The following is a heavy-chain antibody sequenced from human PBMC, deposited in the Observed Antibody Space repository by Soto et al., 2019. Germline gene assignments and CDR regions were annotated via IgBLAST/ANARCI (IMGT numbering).Heavy chain of an antibody. CDR1: GFTSSGYW. J-gene: IGHJ5*02. CDR2: INQDGSEK. D-gene: IGHD4-4*01. V-gene: IGHV3-7*01. CDR3: ARDYSNPRGRFDP. Sequence: EVQLVQSGGGLVQPGGSLRLSCAASGFTSSGYWMTWVRQARGKGLEWVANINQDGSEKYYVDSVKGRFTISRDTAKDSLYLQMNSLRAEDTAIYYCARDYSNPRGRFDPWGQGTLVTVSS.